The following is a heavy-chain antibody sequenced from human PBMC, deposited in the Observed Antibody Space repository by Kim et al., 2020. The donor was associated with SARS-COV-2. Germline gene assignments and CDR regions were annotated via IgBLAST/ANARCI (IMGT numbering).Heavy chain of an antibody. CDR1: GGSFSGYY. CDR3: ARDGYCSSTSCYLQFPQYYYYYYGMDV. D-gene: IGHD2-2*03. Sequence: SETLSLTCAVYGGSFSGYYWSWIRQPPGKGLEWIGEINHSGSTNYNPSLKSRVTISVDTSKNQFSLKLSSVTAADTAVYYCARDGYCSSTSCYLQFPQYYYYYYGMDVWGQGTTVTVSS. CDR2: INHSGST. J-gene: IGHJ6*02. V-gene: IGHV4-34*01.